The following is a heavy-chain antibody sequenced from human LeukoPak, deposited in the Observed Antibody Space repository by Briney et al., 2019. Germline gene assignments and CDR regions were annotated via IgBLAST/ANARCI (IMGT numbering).Heavy chain of an antibody. CDR1: GDSISNYY. CDR3: ARGPYSYDSSGAFDI. D-gene: IGHD3-22*01. Sequence: PSETLSLTCTVSGDSISNYYWSWIRQTPEKGLEWIGYMSYSGRSDYGPSLKSRVTMSIDTSKNQFSLRMTSVTAADTGVYFCARGPYSYDSSGAFDIWGQGTMVTVSS. J-gene: IGHJ3*02. V-gene: IGHV4-59*01. CDR2: MSYSGRS.